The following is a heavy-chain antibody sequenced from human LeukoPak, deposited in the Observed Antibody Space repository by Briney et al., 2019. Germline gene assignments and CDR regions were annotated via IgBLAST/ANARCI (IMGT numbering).Heavy chain of an antibody. V-gene: IGHV4-59*08. CDR2: ICYSGNT. CDR1: GGSISSYC. Sequence: SETLSLTCTVAGGSISSYCWSWIRQPPGKGLEWIASICYSGNTNYYPSLKSRVTISIDTSENQFSLRLNSVTAADTAVYYCARHWVSGGAFDYWGQGTLVTVSS. D-gene: IGHD6-13*01. CDR3: ARHWVSGGAFDY. J-gene: IGHJ4*02.